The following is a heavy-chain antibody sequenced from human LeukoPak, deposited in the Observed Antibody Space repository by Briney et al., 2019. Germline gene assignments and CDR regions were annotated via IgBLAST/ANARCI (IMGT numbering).Heavy chain of an antibody. Sequence: PGGSLRLSCAASGFTFSSYARSWVRQAPGKGLEWVSAISGSGGSTYYADSVKGRFTISRDNSKNTLYLQMNSLRAEDTAVYYCAKDGAYSSGWYEGTDYWGQGTLVTVSS. CDR3: AKDGAYSSGWYEGTDY. J-gene: IGHJ4*02. D-gene: IGHD6-19*01. CDR1: GFTFSSYA. V-gene: IGHV3-23*01. CDR2: ISGSGGST.